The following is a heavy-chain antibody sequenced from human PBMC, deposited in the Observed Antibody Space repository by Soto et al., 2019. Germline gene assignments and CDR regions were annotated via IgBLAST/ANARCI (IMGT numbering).Heavy chain of an antibody. Sequence: QVRLEQSRAEVKEPGASVKISCKASGYDFNSYSIHWLRHAPGQRPEYMGRINGCIGNTRFSQKFQDRRTISRDTSARAMYMELSSLTSDDTCVDYCARSSVTIDGLGFWGQGNLVIVSS. CDR2: INGCIGNT. CDR1: GYDFNSYS. J-gene: IGHJ4*02. V-gene: IGHV1-3*01. CDR3: ARSSVTIDGLGF. D-gene: IGHD4-17*01.